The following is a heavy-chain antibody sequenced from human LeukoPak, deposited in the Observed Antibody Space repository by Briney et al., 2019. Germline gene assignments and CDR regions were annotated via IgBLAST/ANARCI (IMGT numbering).Heavy chain of an antibody. D-gene: IGHD2-15*01. V-gene: IGHV3-23*01. CDR1: GFTFSSYA. CDR2: ISGSGGST. CDR3: AKDGGYCSGGSCYSNFDY. J-gene: IGHJ4*02. Sequence: GGSLRLSCAASGFTFSSYAMTWVRQAPGKGLEWVSAISGSGGSTYYADSVKGRFTISRDNSKNTLYLQMNSLRAEDTAVYYCAKDGGYCSGGSCYSNFDYWGQGTLVTVSS.